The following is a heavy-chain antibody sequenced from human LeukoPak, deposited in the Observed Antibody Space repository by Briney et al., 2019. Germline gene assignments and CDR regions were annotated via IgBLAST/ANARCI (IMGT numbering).Heavy chain of an antibody. J-gene: IGHJ4*02. CDR1: GFSFRSYA. Sequence: GGSLRLSCAASGFSFRSYAMHWVRQAPGKGLEWVTVIAKDGRDKKYADSVRGRFTISRDNSKNAVYLQMDSLRVEDMAVYYCAKDSKITSADYYFDYWGLGTLVTVSS. CDR2: IAKDGRDK. D-gene: IGHD6-13*01. CDR3: AKDSKITSADYYFDY. V-gene: IGHV3-30*04.